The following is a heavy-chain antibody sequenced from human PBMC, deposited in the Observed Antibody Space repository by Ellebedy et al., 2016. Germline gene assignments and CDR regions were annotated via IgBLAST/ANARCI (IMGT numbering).Heavy chain of an antibody. D-gene: IGHD5-18*01. CDR3: VRDAGRGYSYGDH. Sequence: GESLKISCTGSGFTFSSSWMHWVRQAPGKGLEWVSRIKSDGSSTSHADSVKGRFTISRDNAKNTLYLQMNSLRAEDTALYYCVRDAGRGYSYGDHWGQGTLVTVSS. CDR1: GFTFSSSW. V-gene: IGHV3-74*01. J-gene: IGHJ4*02. CDR2: IKSDGSST.